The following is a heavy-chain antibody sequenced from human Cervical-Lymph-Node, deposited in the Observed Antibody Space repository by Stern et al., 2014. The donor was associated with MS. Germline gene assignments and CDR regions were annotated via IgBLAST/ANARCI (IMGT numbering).Heavy chain of an antibody. Sequence: QVQLVQSGSEVRKPGSSVNVTCKASGGTFRSFAVNWVRQAPGQGLEWVGGIIPVFGQPTNAQKFPGRITVISDESTNTVYLELSRLTSDDTATYFCASAHPATRRGYKGMNVWGQGTTIAVSS. D-gene: IGHD2-2*01. CDR2: IIPVFGQP. V-gene: IGHV1-69*01. CDR1: GGTFRSFA. J-gene: IGHJ6*02. CDR3: ASAHPATRRGYKGMNV.